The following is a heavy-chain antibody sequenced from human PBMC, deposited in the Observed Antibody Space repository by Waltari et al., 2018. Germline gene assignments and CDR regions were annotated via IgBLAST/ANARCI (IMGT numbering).Heavy chain of an antibody. CDR2: VYYNGAH. J-gene: IGHJ4*02. V-gene: IGHV4-39*07. CDR1: GGSISTTFYY. CDR3: AREARVGASTSGGY. D-gene: IGHD1-26*01. Sequence: QMQLQESGPGLVKPSETLSLTCTVSGGSISTTFYYWGWIRQPPGKGLEWIGTVYYNGAHQYNATLKSRVTISIDTSKNQFSLKLSSVTAADTAVYYCAREARVGASTSGGYWGQGTLVTVSS.